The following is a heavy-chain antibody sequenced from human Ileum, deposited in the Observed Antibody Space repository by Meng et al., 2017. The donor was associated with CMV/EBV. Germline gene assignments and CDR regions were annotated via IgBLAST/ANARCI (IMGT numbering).Heavy chain of an antibody. CDR2: IRLDATDK. CDR3: ARDVPDHYSPNY. CDR1: GFSFSTYS. Sequence: CGGGVVQSGGTMSRSCAASGFSFSTYSMYWVRQAPGKGLEWVSFIRLDATDKFYADSVKGRFTISRDNSKNMLYLQMSSLRTEDTAVYYCARDVPDHYSPNYWGQGTLVTVSS. D-gene: IGHD4-11*01. V-gene: IGHV3-30*02. J-gene: IGHJ4*02.